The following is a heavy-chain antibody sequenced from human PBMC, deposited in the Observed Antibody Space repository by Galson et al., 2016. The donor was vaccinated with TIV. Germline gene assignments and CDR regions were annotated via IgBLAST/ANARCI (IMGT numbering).Heavy chain of an antibody. CDR3: STARSGSSYRGIDY. D-gene: IGHD1-26*01. J-gene: IGHJ4*02. CDR1: GDTFSRYT. Sequence: SVKVSCKASGDTFSRYTITWVRQAPGQGLEWMGRIIPIVDITDYTQKFQGRVTFTADKSTSTDYLEVNNLRSEDTAVYYWSTARSGSSYRGIDYWGQGTLVTVSS. V-gene: IGHV1-69*02. CDR2: IIPIVDIT.